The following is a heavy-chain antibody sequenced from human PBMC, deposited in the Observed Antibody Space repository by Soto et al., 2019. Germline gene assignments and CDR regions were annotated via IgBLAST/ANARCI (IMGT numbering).Heavy chain of an antibody. J-gene: IGHJ5*02. Sequence: GASVKVSCKASGYTFTAYDISWVRQATGQGLEWMGWVNPNSGNTAYAQKFQGRVTMTRDTSISTAYMELSSLRSEDTAVDYCARGYHFGGGYYWGFDPGGPETLVTVS. CDR3: ARGYHFGGGYYWGFDP. CDR1: GYTFTAYD. D-gene: IGHD3-3*01. V-gene: IGHV1-8*01. CDR2: VNPNSGNT.